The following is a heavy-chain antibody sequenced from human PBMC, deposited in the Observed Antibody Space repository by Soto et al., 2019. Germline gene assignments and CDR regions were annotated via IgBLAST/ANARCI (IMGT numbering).Heavy chain of an antibody. CDR2: INPSGGIT. D-gene: IGHD6-6*01. J-gene: IGHJ6*02. V-gene: IGHV1-46*01. CDR1: GYTFSSYY. Sequence: QVQLVQSGTEVKKPGASVKVSCKASGYTFSSYYIHWVRQAPGQGLEWMGIINPSGGITNYAQKSQGRVTMTRDTSTRTVYMELSSLRSEDTAVYYCARGGPRQLVIYGMDVWGQGTTVTVSS. CDR3: ARGGPRQLVIYGMDV.